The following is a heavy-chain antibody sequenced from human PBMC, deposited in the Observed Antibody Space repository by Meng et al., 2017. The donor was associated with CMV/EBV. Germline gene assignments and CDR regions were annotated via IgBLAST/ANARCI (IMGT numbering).Heavy chain of an antibody. CDR1: GGSFSGYY. CDR2: INHSGST. Sequence: SETLSLTCAVYGGSFSGYYWSWIRQPPGKGLEWIGEINHSGSTNYNPSLKSRVTISVDTSKNQFSLKLSSVTAADTAVYYCARDPPYYDILTGYLPSYYFDYWGQGTLVTVS. D-gene: IGHD3-9*01. CDR3: ARDPPYYDILTGYLPSYYFDY. V-gene: IGHV4-34*01. J-gene: IGHJ4*02.